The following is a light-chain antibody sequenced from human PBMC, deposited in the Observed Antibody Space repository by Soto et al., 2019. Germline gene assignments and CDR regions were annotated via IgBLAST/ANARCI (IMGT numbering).Light chain of an antibody. J-gene: IGKJ1*01. CDR2: GAS. CDR3: QQYANSPPT. Sequence: EIVLTQSPGTLSLSPGERATLSCRASQSVSSNYLAWYQQKPGQAPRLLIYGASTRATGIPDRFRGSGSGTDFTLTISRLEPEDFAVYYCQQYANSPPTFGQGTKVEIK. CDR1: QSVSSNY. V-gene: IGKV3-20*01.